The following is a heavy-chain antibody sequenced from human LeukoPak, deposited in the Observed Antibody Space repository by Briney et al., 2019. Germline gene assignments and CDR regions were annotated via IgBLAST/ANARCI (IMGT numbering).Heavy chain of an antibody. CDR2: IWSDASNT. CDR3: AKDAERGFDYSNSLNY. J-gene: IGHJ4*02. CDR1: GFTFSHHG. D-gene: IGHD4-11*01. V-gene: IGHV3-33*06. Sequence: PGRSLRLSCETSGFTFSHHGMHWVRQAPGAGLEWVAVIWSDASNTYYADSVKGRFTISRDNSRNTLYLQMSSLRAEDTAVYYCAKDAERGFDYSNSLNYWGQGTLVTVSS.